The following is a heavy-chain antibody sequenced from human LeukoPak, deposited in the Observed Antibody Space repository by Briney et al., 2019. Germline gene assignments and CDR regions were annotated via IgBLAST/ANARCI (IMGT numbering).Heavy chain of an antibody. D-gene: IGHD3-22*01. V-gene: IGHV3-23*01. J-gene: IGHJ4*02. CDR3: ANTDSSGYLIDY. Sequence: GGSLRLSCAASGFTFSSYAMSWVRQAPGKRLEWVSAISGSGGSTYYADSVKGRFTISRDNSKNTLYLQMNSLRAEDTAVYYCANTDSSGYLIDYWGQGTLVTVSS. CDR2: ISGSGGST. CDR1: GFTFSSYA.